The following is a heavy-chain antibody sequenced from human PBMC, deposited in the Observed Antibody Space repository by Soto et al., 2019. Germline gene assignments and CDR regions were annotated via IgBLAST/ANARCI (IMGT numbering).Heavy chain of an antibody. V-gene: IGHV1-8*01. D-gene: IGHD6-19*01. CDR1: GYTFTSYD. J-gene: IGHJ6*02. CDR3: VRDYSSGYGMDV. Sequence: QVQLVQSGAEVKKPGASVKVSCKASGYTFTSYDINWVRQATGQGLEWMGWMNPNSGNTDYAQKFQGRVTMTRNTSISTAYMELSSLRSEDTAVYYCVRDYSSGYGMDVWGQGTTVTVSS. CDR2: MNPNSGNT.